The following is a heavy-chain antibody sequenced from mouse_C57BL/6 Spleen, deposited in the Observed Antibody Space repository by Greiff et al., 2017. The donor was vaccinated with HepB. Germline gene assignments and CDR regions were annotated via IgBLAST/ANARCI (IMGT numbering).Heavy chain of an antibody. CDR1: GFTFSDYG. CDR3: ARPVYYDYDWFAY. V-gene: IGHV5-17*01. D-gene: IGHD2-4*01. Sequence: DVKLVESGGGLVKPGGSLKLSCAASGFTFSDYGMHWVRQAPEKGLEWVAYISSGSSTIYYADTVKGRFTISRDNAKNTLFLQMTSLRSEDTAMYYCARPVYYDYDWFAYWGQGTLVTVSA. J-gene: IGHJ3*01. CDR2: ISSGSSTI.